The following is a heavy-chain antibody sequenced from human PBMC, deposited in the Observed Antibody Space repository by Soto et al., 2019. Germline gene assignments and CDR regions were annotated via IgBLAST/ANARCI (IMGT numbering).Heavy chain of an antibody. CDR2: VSYDGGNK. D-gene: IGHD5-18*01. V-gene: IGHV3-30-3*01. J-gene: IGHJ4*02. CDR3: ARGIQLWLRIFDY. Sequence: LRLSFAASGFTFTNHALQWVRQAPGKGLEWVAIVSYDGGNKYYSESVKGRFTISRDNSKNTVYLEMNSLRPEDTAVYYCARGIQLWLRIFDYWGQGTLVTVSS. CDR1: GFTFTNHA.